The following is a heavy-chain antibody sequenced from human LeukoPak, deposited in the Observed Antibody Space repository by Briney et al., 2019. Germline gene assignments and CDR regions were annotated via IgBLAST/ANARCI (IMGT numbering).Heavy chain of an antibody. CDR1: GYTFTGYY. J-gene: IGHJ6*02. Sequence: ASVKVSCKASGYTFTGYYMHWVRQAPGQGLEWMGWISAYNGNTNYAQKLQGRVTMTTDTSTSTAYMELRSLRSVDTAVYYCARDRGIAAAIYGMDVWGQGTTVTVSS. D-gene: IGHD6-13*01. CDR2: ISAYNGNT. CDR3: ARDRGIAAAIYGMDV. V-gene: IGHV1-18*04.